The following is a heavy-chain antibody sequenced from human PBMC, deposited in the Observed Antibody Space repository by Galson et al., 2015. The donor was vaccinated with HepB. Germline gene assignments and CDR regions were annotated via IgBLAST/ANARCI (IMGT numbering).Heavy chain of an antibody. Sequence: SLRLSCAASGFAFNSHHMHWVRQAPGQGLEWVAAISFDGSNEFYEDSVKGRFTVFRDDSKSMLYLQMSSLRFEDTALYYCVKDQTNHYFDYWGQGTLITVSS. CDR1: GFAFNSHH. D-gene: IGHD1-14*01. CDR3: VKDQTNHYFDY. J-gene: IGHJ4*02. CDR2: ISFDGSNE. V-gene: IGHV3-30*04.